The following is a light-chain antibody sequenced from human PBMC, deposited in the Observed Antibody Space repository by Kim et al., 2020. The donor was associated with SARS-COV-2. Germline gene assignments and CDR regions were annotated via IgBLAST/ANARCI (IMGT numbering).Light chain of an antibody. CDR2: GAS. CDR3: QQYDSSPSYS. J-gene: IGKJ2*03. Sequence: EIVLTQSPGTLSLSPEERATLSCRASQSVSSSYLAWYQQKPGQAPRLLIYGASSRATGIPDRFSGSGSGTDFTLTISRLEPEDFAVYYCQQYDSSPSYSFGQGTKLEI. V-gene: IGKV3-20*01. CDR1: QSVSSSY.